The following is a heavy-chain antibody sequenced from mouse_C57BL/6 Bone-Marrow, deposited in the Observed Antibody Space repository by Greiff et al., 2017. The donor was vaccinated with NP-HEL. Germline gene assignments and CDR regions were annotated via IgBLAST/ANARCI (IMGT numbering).Heavy chain of an antibody. CDR1: GYTFTDYN. Sequence: EVQLQQSGPELVKPGASVKIPCKASGYTFTDYNMDWVKQSHGKSLEWIGDINPNNGGTIYNQKFKGKATLTVDKSSSTAYMELRSLTSEDTAVYYCARLHYYYGSSYNFDVWGTGTTVTVSS. J-gene: IGHJ1*03. D-gene: IGHD1-1*01. CDR2: INPNNGGT. CDR3: ARLHYYYGSSYNFDV. V-gene: IGHV1-18*01.